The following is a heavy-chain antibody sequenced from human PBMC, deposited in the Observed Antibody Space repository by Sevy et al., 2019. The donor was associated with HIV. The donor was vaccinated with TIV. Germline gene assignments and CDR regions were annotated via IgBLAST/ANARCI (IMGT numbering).Heavy chain of an antibody. V-gene: IGHV1-24*01. J-gene: IGHJ4*02. CDR1: GYTHTQLS. CDR2: FDPEDAKT. CDR3: ATTKDYYESSGDPFDY. D-gene: IGHD3-22*01. Sequence: ASVKVSCKVSGYTHTQLSMHWVRLTPRKGLEWMASFDPEDAKTVYSQKFQGRLSMTEDTSTHTAYMELSSLRSEDTAVYYCATTKDYYESSGDPFDYWGQGTLVTVSS.